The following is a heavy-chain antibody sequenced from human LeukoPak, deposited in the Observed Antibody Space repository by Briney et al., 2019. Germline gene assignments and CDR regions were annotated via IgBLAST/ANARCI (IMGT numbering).Heavy chain of an antibody. CDR2: ISSSGATK. CDR1: GFTFNE. D-gene: IGHD4-23*01. CDR3: ATGVGLRWNWFDP. J-gene: IGHJ5*02. Sequence: PGGSLRLSCAASGFTFNEMNWVRQAPGKGLEWISYISSSGATKYCADSVKGRFTISRDNAKNSLYLQMNSLRAEDTAVYYCATGVGLRWNWFDPWGQGTLVTVSS. V-gene: IGHV3-48*03.